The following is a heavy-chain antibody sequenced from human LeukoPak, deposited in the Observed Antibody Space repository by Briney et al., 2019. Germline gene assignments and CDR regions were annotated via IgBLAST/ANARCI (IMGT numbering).Heavy chain of an antibody. V-gene: IGHV5-51*01. J-gene: IGHJ4*02. CDR3: AIPTYYYDSSGYYLGY. CDR1: GYSFTSYW. D-gene: IGHD3-22*01. CDR2: IYPGDSDT. Sequence: GESLRNSCKGSGYSFTSYWIGWVRQMPGKGLEWLGIIYPGDSDTRYSPSFRGQVTISADKSISTAYVQWSSLKASDTAMYYCAIPTYYYDSSGYYLGYWGQGTLVTVSS.